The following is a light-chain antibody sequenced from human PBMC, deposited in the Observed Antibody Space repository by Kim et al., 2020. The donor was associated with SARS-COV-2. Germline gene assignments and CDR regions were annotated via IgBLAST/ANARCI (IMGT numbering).Light chain of an antibody. V-gene: IGKV1-9*01. CDR2: YAS. J-gene: IGKJ3*01. CDR3: QQINSYPT. Sequence: SASVGDRVTITCRASQDISNYLAWYQQKPGKAPKLLIYYASSLQSGVSSRFSGSGSGTDFSLTISGLQPEDFATYYCQQINSYPTFGPGTKVYIK. CDR1: QDISNY.